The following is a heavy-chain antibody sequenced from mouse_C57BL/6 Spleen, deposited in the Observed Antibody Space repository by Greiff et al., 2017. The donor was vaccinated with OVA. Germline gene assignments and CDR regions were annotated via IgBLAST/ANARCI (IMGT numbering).Heavy chain of an antibody. CDR1: GYTFTSYW. CDR3: ARRGLWGYAWYFDV. V-gene: IGHV1-53*01. Sequence: VQLQQPGTELVKPGASVKLSCKASGYTFTSYWMHWVKQRPGQGLEWIGNINPSNGGTNYNEKFKSKATLTVDKSSSTAYMQLSSLTSEDSAFYYGARRGLWGYAWYFDVWGTGPTFPVSS. J-gene: IGHJ1*03. D-gene: IGHD2-2*01. CDR2: INPSNGGT.